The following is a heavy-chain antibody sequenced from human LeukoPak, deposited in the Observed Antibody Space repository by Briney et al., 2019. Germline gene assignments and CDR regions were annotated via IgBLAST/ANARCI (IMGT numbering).Heavy chain of an antibody. J-gene: IGHJ4*02. Sequence: SETLSLTCTVSGGSVSSYYWSWIRQPPGKGLEWIGYIYYSGSTNHNPSLKSRVTISVDTSKNQFSLKLSSVTAADTAVYYCARVAYDYVWGSYRYPLYFDYWGQGTLVTVSS. CDR2: IYYSGST. CDR1: GGSVSSYY. CDR3: ARVAYDYVWGSYRYPLYFDY. D-gene: IGHD3-16*02. V-gene: IGHV4-59*02.